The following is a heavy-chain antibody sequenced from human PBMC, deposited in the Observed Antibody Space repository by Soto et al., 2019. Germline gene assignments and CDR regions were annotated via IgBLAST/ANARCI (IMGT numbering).Heavy chain of an antibody. V-gene: IGHV4-34*01. CDR2: INHRGNT. D-gene: IGHD6-6*01. CDR1: VGSFSGYY. J-gene: IGHJ2*01. Sequence: QVQLQQWGAGLLKPSETLSLTCAVYVGSFSGYYWTWVRQPPGKGLEWIGDINHRGNTNYDPSLKSRVTISVDTSKNQFSLKLSSVFAADTAVYYCARGGVSSSSGWFFDLWGRGTPVSVSS. CDR3: ARGGVSSSSGWFFDL.